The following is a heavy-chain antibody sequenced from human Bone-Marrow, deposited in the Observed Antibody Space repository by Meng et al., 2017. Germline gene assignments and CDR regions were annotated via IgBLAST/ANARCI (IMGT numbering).Heavy chain of an antibody. CDR2: LYHSGNT. V-gene: IGHV4-38-2*02. D-gene: IGHD3-22*01. CDR3: ARDKTYYYDSSGYGNWFDP. CDR1: GYSISSGYN. Sequence: SQTLSLTCAVSGYSISSGYNWGWIRQPPGKGLEWIGSLYHSGNTYYNPSLKSRVTISVDTSKNQFSLKLSSVTAADTAVYYCARDKTYYYDSSGYGNWFDPWGQGTRVTGYS. J-gene: IGHJ5*02.